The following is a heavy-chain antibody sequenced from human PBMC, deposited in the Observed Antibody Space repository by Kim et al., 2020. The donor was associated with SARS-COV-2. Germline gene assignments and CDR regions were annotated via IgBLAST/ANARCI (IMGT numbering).Heavy chain of an antibody. D-gene: IGHD3-22*01. Sequence: GGSLRLSCAASGFTFSSYGMHWVRQAPGKGLEWVAVISYDGSNKYYADSVKGRFTISRDNSKNTLYLQMNSLRAEDTAVYYCARDLMFGPYYYDSSGHDYWGQGTLVTVSS. CDR3: ARDLMFGPYYYDSSGHDY. CDR2: ISYDGSNK. J-gene: IGHJ4*02. V-gene: IGHV3-33*05. CDR1: GFTFSSYG.